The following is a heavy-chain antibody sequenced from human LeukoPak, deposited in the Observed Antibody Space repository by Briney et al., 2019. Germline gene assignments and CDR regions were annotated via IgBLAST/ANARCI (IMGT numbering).Heavy chain of an antibody. CDR3: ARGLNYYDILAVFHDRLDYFDY. V-gene: IGHV3-48*03. Sequence: GGSLRLSCTTSGSTFGVYALSWVRQAPGKGLDWVSYITGSGSTIYYADSVRGRFTISRDNAKKSLYLQMNSLRAEDTAVYYYARGLNYYDILAVFHDRLDYFDYWGQGTLVTVSS. CDR2: ITGSGSTI. CDR1: GSTFGVYA. D-gene: IGHD3-9*01. J-gene: IGHJ4*02.